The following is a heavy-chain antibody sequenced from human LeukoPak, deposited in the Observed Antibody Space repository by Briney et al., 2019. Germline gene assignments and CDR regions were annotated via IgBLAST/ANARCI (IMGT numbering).Heavy chain of an antibody. CDR1: GGSISRTDYY. D-gene: IGHD5-18*01. Sequence: PSETLSLTCSVSGGSISRTDYYWAWVRQPPGKGLEWIGEINHSGSTNYNPSLKSRVTISVDASKNQFSLKLSSVTAADTAVYYCARDRMSGYSYGQSTPVDYWGQGTLVTVSS. CDR2: INHSGST. J-gene: IGHJ4*02. V-gene: IGHV4-39*07. CDR3: ARDRMSGYSYGQSTPVDY.